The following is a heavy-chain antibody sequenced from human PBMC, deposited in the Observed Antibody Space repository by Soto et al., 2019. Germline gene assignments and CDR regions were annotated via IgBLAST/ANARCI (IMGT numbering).Heavy chain of an antibody. CDR1: GGSVSSGGYY. CDR3: AREYYSSGSSFDY. D-gene: IGHD3-10*01. CDR2: ITYSGST. Sequence: QVQLQESGPGLVKPSQTLSLTCTVSGGSVSSGGYYWSWLGQHPGKGLEWIGYITYSGSTYYNPSLKSRPIISLDSSRNHFSLELSSVTAADTAVYYCAREYYSSGSSFDYWGQGTLVTVSS. V-gene: IGHV4-31*03. J-gene: IGHJ4*02.